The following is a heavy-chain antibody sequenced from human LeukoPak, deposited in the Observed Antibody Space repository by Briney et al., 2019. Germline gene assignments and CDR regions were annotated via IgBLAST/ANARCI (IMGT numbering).Heavy chain of an antibody. CDR3: ARDPYYYDSSGYYYVQAFDI. J-gene: IGHJ3*02. CDR1: GYTFTCYY. D-gene: IGHD3-22*01. CDR2: INPNSGGT. V-gene: IGHV1-2*02. Sequence: GASVKVSCKASGYTFTCYYMHWVRQAPGQGLEWMGWINPNSGGTNYAQKFQGRVTMTRDTSISTAYMELSRLRSDDTAVYYCARDPYYYDSSGYYYVQAFDIWGQGTMVTVSS.